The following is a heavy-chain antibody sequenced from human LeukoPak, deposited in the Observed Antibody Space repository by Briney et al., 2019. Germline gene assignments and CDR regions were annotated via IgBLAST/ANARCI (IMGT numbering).Heavy chain of an antibody. D-gene: IGHD5-24*01. Sequence: GGSLRLSCAASGFTFSSYSMNWVRQAPGKGPEWVSYISDDSDTIHYADSAKGRFTMSRDNAKNSLFLQMNSLRADDTAVYYCARATRNGYDYWGQGTLVTVSS. J-gene: IGHJ4*02. CDR1: GFTFSSYS. V-gene: IGHV3-48*04. CDR2: ISDDSDTI. CDR3: ARATRNGYDY.